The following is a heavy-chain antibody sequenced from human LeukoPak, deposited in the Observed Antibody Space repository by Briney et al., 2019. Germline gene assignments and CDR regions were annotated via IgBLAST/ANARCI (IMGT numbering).Heavy chain of an antibody. V-gene: IGHV3-48*03. D-gene: IGHD5-12*01. CDR2: ISSSGSTI. CDR1: GFTFSSYE. J-gene: IGHJ4*02. Sequence: GGSLRLSCAASGFTFSSYEMNWVRQAPGKGLEWVSYISSSGSTIYYADSVKGRFTISRDNAKNSLYLQMNSLRAEDTAVYYCARERGYVLDYWGQGTLVTVSS. CDR3: ARERGYVLDY.